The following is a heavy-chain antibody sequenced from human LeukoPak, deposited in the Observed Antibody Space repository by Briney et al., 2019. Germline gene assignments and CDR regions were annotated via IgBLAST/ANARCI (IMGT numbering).Heavy chain of an antibody. J-gene: IGHJ6*03. CDR1: GVSISSFY. CDR3: ARGKQVGQYGTRYLPVSTRNYYMDV. D-gene: IGHD1-26*01. V-gene: IGHV4-59*01. Sequence: SETLSLTCTVSGVSISSFYWSWIRQPPGKGLEWSWYIYYSGSTNYNPSLKSRVTISVDTSKNQFSLKLSSVTAADTAVYYCARGKQVGQYGTRYLPVSTRNYYMDVWGKGTTVTVSS. CDR2: IYYSGST.